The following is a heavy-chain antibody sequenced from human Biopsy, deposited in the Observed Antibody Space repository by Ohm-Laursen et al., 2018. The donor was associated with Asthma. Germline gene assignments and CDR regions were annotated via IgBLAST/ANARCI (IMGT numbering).Heavy chain of an antibody. D-gene: IGHD2-15*01. Sequence: GTLSLTCTVSGASITSSAYYWGWIRQPPGKGLEWIGSMYYGETTYYSPSLKSRVTISVDTSKNQFSLRLSSVIAADTAVYYCAGFCSGGNCPDHWGQGTLVTVSS. CDR3: AGFCSGGNCPDH. CDR1: GASITSSAYY. J-gene: IGHJ4*02. V-gene: IGHV4-39*07. CDR2: MYYGETT.